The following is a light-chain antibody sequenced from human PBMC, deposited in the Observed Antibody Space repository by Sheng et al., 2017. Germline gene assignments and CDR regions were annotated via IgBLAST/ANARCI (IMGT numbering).Light chain of an antibody. V-gene: IGLV4-69*01. CDR1: SGHSRYA. J-gene: IGLJ3*02. Sequence: QLVLTQSPSASASLGASVKLTCTLSSGHSRYAIAWHQQQPGKGPLYLMKVNSDGSHTKGDGIPDRFSGSSSWAERYLTISSLQSEDEADYYCQTWGTGIRVFGGGTKLTVL. CDR2: VNSDGSH. CDR3: QTWGTGIRV.